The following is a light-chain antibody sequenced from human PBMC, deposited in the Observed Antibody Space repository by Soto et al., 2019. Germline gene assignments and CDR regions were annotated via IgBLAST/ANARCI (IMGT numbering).Light chain of an antibody. J-gene: IGLJ1*01. CDR2: DVS. CDR1: SSDVGGYNY. Sequence: QSALTQPASVSGSPGQSVTISCTGTSSDVGGYNYVSWYQQQPGKAPKLMIYDVSNRPSGLSNRFSGSKSGNTASRAISGLQAEDEADYYCSSYTSSSTLVFGTGTKVTVL. CDR3: SSYTSSSTLV. V-gene: IGLV2-14*01.